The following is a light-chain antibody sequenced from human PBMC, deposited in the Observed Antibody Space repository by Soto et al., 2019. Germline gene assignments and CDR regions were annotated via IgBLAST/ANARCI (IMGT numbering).Light chain of an antibody. V-gene: IGLV2-11*01. CDR1: SSDVGGSNY. Sequence: QSALTQPRSVSESPGQSVTISCTGTSSDVGGSNYVSWYQHFPGRAPKLIIYDVTNRSSGVPDRFSGSKSGNTASLTISGLQADDEADYYCCSYAGGYTSVVFGGGTKLTVL. CDR2: DVT. CDR3: CSYAGGYTSVV. J-gene: IGLJ2*01.